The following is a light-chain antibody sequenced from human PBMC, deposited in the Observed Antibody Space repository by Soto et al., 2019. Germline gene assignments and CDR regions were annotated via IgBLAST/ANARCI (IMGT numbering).Light chain of an antibody. CDR1: SSNIGAGYD. Sequence: QSVLTQPPSVSGAPGQRVTISCTGSSSNIGAGYDVHWYQQLPGTAPKLLIYGNSNRPSGVPDRFSGSKSGTSASLAITGLXXEDEADYYRQSYDSSLSGSHVVFGGGTKLTVL. J-gene: IGLJ2*01. CDR2: GNS. CDR3: QSYDSSLSGSHVV. V-gene: IGLV1-40*01.